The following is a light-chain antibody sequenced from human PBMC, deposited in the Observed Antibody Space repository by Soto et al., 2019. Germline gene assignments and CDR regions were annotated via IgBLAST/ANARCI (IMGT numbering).Light chain of an antibody. V-gene: IGLV4-69*01. J-gene: IGLJ3*02. CDR3: QTWITGIRV. CDR1: SGHSSYA. CDR2: VNSDGSH. Sequence: QAVLTQSPSASASLGASVKLTCTLSSGHSSYAIAWHQQQPEKGPRYLMKVNSDGSHTKGDGIPDRFSGSSSGAERYLTISSLQSEDEADYYCQTWITGIRVFGGGTKVTAL.